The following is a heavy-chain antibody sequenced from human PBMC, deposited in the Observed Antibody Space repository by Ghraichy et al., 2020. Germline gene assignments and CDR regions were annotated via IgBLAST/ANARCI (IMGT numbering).Heavy chain of an antibody. CDR1: GGSISSSRYY. Sequence: SETLSPTCTVSGGSISSSRYYWDWIRQPPGKGLEWIGSIHNSGSTYYNPSLKSRVTISEDTSKNQFSLKLSSVTATDTAVYYCARRPTGYFDYWGQGTLVTVSS. CDR2: IHNSGST. V-gene: IGHV4-39*01. J-gene: IGHJ4*02. CDR3: ARRPTGYFDY.